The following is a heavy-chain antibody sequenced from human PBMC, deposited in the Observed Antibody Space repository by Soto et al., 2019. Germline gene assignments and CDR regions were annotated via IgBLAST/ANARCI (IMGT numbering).Heavy chain of an antibody. D-gene: IGHD2-21*01. J-gene: IGHJ6*02. Sequence: ASVKVSCKASGYTFTSYDINWVRQATGQGLEWMGWMNPNSGNTGYAQKFQGRVTITRDTSASTAYMELSSLRSEDTAVYYCAKAISYYYGMDVWGQGTTVTVSS. V-gene: IGHV1-8*01. CDR3: AKAISYYYGMDV. CDR2: MNPNSGNT. CDR1: GYTFTSYD.